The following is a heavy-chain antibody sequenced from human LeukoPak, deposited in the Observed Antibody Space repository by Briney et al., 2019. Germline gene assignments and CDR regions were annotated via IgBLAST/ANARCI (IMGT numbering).Heavy chain of an antibody. D-gene: IGHD5-24*01. V-gene: IGHV3-30*18. CDR1: GFTFSSYG. CDR2: ISDDGSNK. J-gene: IGHJ4*02. CDR3: AKAGEMATIGY. Sequence: GGSLRLSCAASGFTFSSYGMHWVRQAPGKGLEWVAVISDDGSNKYYADSVKGRFTIPRDNSKNTLYLQMNSLRAEDTAVYYCAKAGEMATIGYWGQGTLVTVSS.